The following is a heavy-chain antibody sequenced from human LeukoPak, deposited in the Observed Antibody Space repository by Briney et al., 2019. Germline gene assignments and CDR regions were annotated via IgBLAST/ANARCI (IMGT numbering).Heavy chain of an antibody. D-gene: IGHD2-15*01. J-gene: IGHJ4*02. Sequence: SETLSLTCTVSGASITNYYWNWIRQPPGKGLEWIGYFYYSGSGNYNPSLKSRITISVDTSKNQFSLKLSSVTAADTAVYYCVRGYCSGATCYHFDYWGQGTLVTVSS. CDR2: FYYSGSG. CDR3: VRGYCSGATCYHFDY. CDR1: GASITNYY. V-gene: IGHV4-59*01.